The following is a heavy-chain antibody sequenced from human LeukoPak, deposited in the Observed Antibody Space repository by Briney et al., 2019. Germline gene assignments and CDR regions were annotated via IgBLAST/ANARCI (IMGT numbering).Heavy chain of an antibody. Sequence: GGSLRLSCAASGFTFSSYWMSWVRQAPGKGLERVANIKQDGSEKYYVDSVKGRFTISRDNAKNSLYLQMNSLRAEYTAVYYCARDLGYCSSTSCYENWFDPWGQGTLVTVSS. J-gene: IGHJ5*02. D-gene: IGHD2-2*01. V-gene: IGHV3-7*01. CDR1: GFTFSSYW. CDR2: IKQDGSEK. CDR3: ARDLGYCSSTSCYENWFDP.